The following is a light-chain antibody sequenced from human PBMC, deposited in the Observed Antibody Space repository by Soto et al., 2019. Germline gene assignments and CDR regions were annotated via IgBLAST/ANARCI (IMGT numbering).Light chain of an antibody. Sequence: EIVMTQSPATLSVSPGERATLSCRASQSVSSNLAWYQQKPGQPPRLLIYGASTRATGISARFSGSGSGTEFTLTIDSLQSEDFAVYYCQQYDYWPPYTFGQGTKQEIK. CDR1: QSVSSN. V-gene: IGKV3-15*01. CDR3: QQYDYWPPYT. CDR2: GAS. J-gene: IGKJ2*01.